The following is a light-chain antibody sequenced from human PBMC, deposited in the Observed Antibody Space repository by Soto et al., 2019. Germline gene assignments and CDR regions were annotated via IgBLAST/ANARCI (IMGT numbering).Light chain of an antibody. CDR3: SSYTSSSTRV. Sequence: QSVLTQPASVSGSPGQSITISCTGTSSDVGGYNYVSWYQQHPGKAPKLMIYEVSNRPSGVSNRFSGSKSGNTASLTISGLQAEDEADYYCSSYTSSSTRVFGTGTKATLL. CDR2: EVS. V-gene: IGLV2-14*01. CDR1: SSDVGGYNY. J-gene: IGLJ1*01.